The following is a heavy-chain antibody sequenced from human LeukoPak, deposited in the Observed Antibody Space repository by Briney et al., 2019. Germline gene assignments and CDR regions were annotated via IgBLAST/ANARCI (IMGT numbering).Heavy chain of an antibody. V-gene: IGHV4-61*02. CDR1: GGSISSGSYY. CDR2: IYTSGST. J-gene: IGHJ5*02. Sequence: PSETLSLTCTVSGGSISSGSYYWSWIRQPAGKGLEWIGRIYTSGSTNYNPSLKSRVTISVDTSKNQFSLKLSSVTAADTAVYYCARETGGGDDLTFDPWGQGTVLPVSS. D-gene: IGHD2-21*02. CDR3: ARETGGGDDLTFDP.